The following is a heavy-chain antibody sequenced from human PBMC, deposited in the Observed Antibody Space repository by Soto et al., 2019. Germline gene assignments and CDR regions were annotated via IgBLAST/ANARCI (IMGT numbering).Heavy chain of an antibody. D-gene: IGHD2-8*01. V-gene: IGHV3-23*01. CDR3: AKQGYCTNGVCYNPYGMDV. CDR2: ISGSGGST. Sequence: EVQLLESGGGLVQPGGSLRLSCAASGFTFSSYAMSWVRQAPGKGLEWVSAISGSGGSTYYADSVKGRFTISRDNSKKTLYLQMNSLRAEDTAVYYCAKQGYCTNGVCYNPYGMDVWGQGTTVTVCS. CDR1: GFTFSSYA. J-gene: IGHJ6*02.